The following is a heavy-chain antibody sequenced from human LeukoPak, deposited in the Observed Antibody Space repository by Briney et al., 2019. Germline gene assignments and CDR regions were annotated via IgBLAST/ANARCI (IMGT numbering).Heavy chain of an antibody. CDR3: ASSPAYSSSWYAIDN. Sequence: GGSLRLSCAASGFTFSNYDMHWVRQAAGKGLEWFSGIGTAGDTYYPASVKGRFTISRENAKNSLYLQMNSLSAGDTAVYYCASSPAYSSSWYAIDNWGQGTLVTVSS. CDR2: IGTAGDT. D-gene: IGHD6-13*01. CDR1: GFTFSNYD. J-gene: IGHJ4*02. V-gene: IGHV3-13*01.